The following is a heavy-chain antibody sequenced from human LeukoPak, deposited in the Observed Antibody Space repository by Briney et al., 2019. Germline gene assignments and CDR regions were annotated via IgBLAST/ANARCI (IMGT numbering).Heavy chain of an antibody. CDR1: GFTVSSNY. V-gene: IGHV3-23*01. J-gene: IGHJ5*02. Sequence: PGGSLRLSCAASGFTVSSNYMSWVRQAPGKGMEWVSGISGGGGSTYYADSVKGRFTISRDNSKNTLYRQMNSLRAEDTAVYYCAKSPGYYPNWLDPWGQGTLVTVSS. D-gene: IGHD3-22*01. CDR2: ISGGGGST. CDR3: AKSPGYYPNWLDP.